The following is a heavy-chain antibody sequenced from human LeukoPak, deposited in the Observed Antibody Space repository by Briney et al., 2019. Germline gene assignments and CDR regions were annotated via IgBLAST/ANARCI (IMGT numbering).Heavy chain of an antibody. Sequence: SETLSLTCAVSGGSISSGGYSWSWIRQHPGKGLEWIGYIYYSGSTYYNPSLKSRVTISVDTSKNQFSLKLSSVTAADTAVYYCARGDVDTAIDYWGQGTLVTVSS. CDR2: IYYSGST. D-gene: IGHD5-18*01. CDR3: ARGDVDTAIDY. J-gene: IGHJ4*02. V-gene: IGHV4-31*11. CDR1: GGSISSGGYS.